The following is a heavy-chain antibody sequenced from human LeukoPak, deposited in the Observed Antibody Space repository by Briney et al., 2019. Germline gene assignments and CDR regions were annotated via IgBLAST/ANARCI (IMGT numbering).Heavy chain of an antibody. V-gene: IGHV3-74*01. D-gene: IGHD7-27*01. CDR1: GFTFSNYW. CDR2: IKGDGTIT. J-gene: IGHJ4*02. CDR3: ARDLSWGSSDS. Sequence: GGSLRLSCAASGFTFSNYWMFWFRQAPGKGLVWVSSIKGDGTITHYADSVKGRFTTSRDNRENTLYLQMVGLRVDDTAMYYCARDLSWGSSDSWGQGTLLSVSS.